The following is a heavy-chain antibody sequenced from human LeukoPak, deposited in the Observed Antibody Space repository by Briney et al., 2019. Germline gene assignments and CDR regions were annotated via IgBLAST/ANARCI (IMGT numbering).Heavy chain of an antibody. CDR3: ARVSAGVIGMKDVFDI. D-gene: IGHD3-16*02. J-gene: IGHJ3*02. CDR1: GFSFRDYT. V-gene: IGHV3-21*01. CDR2: ISGSSSYI. Sequence: GGSLRLSCAASGFSFRDYTLNWVRQAPGKGLEWVSSISGSSSYIYYADSVKGRFTISRHNAKNSLYLQMNSLRAEDTAVYYCARVSAGVIGMKDVFDIWGQGTMVTVSS.